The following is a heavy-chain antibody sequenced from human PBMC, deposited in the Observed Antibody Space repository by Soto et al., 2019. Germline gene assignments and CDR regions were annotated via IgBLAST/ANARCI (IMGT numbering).Heavy chain of an antibody. CDR1: GGSISNGGYY. Sequence: PSETLSLTCTVSGGSISNGGYYWNWVRQHPGKGLEWIGYIHYSGSTWYNPSLESRVTISVDTSKDQFSLKLRSVTAADTAVYYCARVRGSGSYAAYYFDSWGHGTLVTVSS. D-gene: IGHD3-10*01. CDR3: ARVRGSGSYAAYYFDS. J-gene: IGHJ4*01. CDR2: IHYSGST. V-gene: IGHV4-31*03.